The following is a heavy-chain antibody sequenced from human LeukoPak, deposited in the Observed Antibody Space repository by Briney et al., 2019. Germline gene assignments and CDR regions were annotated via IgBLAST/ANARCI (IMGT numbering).Heavy chain of an antibody. V-gene: IGHV3-74*01. CDR2: INNDATRT. J-gene: IGHJ4*02. CDR3: AAGWNWVDY. D-gene: IGHD1-1*01. Sequence: QPGGSLRLSCAASGSAFSRSWIHWVRQAPGKGLVWVSHINNDATRTTYADSVRGRFTISRDNAKNTVSLQMNSLRAEDTAVYYCAAGWNWVDYWGQGALVTVSS. CDR1: GSAFSRSW.